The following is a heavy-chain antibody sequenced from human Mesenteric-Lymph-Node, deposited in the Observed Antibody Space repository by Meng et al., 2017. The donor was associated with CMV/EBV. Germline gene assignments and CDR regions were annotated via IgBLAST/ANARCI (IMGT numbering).Heavy chain of an antibody. CDR3: AKVRGYCTSASCP. CDR1: GFTFSTYE. Sequence: GESLKISCAASGFTFSTYEMNWVRQAPGKGLEWVSFITGNANIIYYADSVKGRFTISRDNAKDSLYLQMNSLRVEDTAIYYCAKVRGYCTSASCPWGQGTLVTVSS. J-gene: IGHJ5*02. V-gene: IGHV3-48*03. D-gene: IGHD2-2*01. CDR2: ITGNANII.